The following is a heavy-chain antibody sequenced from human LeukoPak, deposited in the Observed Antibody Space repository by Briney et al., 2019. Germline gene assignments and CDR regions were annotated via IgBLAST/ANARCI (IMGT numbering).Heavy chain of an antibody. D-gene: IGHD2-15*01. V-gene: IGHV1-69*04. J-gene: IGHJ5*02. CDR3: AREEDIVVVVAERGFDP. Sequence: SVKVSCKASGGTFSSYAISWVRQAPGQGLEWMGRIIPILGIANYAQKFQGRVTITADKSTSTAYMELSSLRSEDTAVYYCAREEDIVVVVAERGFDPWGQGTLVTVSS. CDR2: IIPILGIA. CDR1: GGTFSSYA.